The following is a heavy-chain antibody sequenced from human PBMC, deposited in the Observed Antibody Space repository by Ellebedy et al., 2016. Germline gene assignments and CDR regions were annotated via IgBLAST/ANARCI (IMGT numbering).Heavy chain of an antibody. CDR2: ISANGGST. Sequence: GGSLRLSXAASGFTFSIYGMSWVRQAPGKGLEWVSGISANGGSTYYADSVKGRFTISRDKSRNSLYLQMDTLRTEDTALYYCAKDRYDFWSGYYLTDYWGQGTLVTVSS. V-gene: IGHV3-43*02. D-gene: IGHD3-3*01. CDR3: AKDRYDFWSGYYLTDY. CDR1: GFTFSIYG. J-gene: IGHJ4*02.